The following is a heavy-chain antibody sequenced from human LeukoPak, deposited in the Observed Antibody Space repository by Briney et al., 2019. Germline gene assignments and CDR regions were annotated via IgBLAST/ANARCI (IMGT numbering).Heavy chain of an antibody. V-gene: IGHV4-34*01. CDR1: GGSFSGYY. J-gene: IGHJ4*02. CDR3: ARIRRSTVYYFDY. D-gene: IGHD4-17*01. CDR2: INHSGST. Sequence: SETLSLTCAVYGGSFSGYYWSWIRQPPGKGLEWIGEINHSGSTNYNPSLKRRVTISVDTSKNQFPLKLSSVTAADTPVYYCARIRRSTVYYFDYWGQGTLVTVSS.